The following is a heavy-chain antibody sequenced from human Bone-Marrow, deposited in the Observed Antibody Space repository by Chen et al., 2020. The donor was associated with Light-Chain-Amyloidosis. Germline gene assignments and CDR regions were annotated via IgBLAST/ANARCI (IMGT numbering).Heavy chain of an antibody. V-gene: IGHV4-4*02. D-gene: IGHD6-19*01. Sequence: QVQLQESGPGLVKPSGTLSLTCAVSGGSISSSNWWSWVRQPPGKGLEWIGEIYHSGSTNYNPSLKSRVTISVDKSKNQFSLKLSSVTAADTAVYYCARDRGSSGWLTTRGNFDYWGREPWSPSPQ. CDR1: GGSISSSNW. CDR2: IYHSGST. CDR3: ARDRGSSGWLTTRGNFDY. J-gene: IGHJ4*02.